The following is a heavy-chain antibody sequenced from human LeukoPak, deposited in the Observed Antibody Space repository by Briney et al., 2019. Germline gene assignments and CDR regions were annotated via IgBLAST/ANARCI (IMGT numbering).Heavy chain of an antibody. V-gene: IGHV3-33*01. J-gene: IGHJ5*02. CDR3: ARDDSSGLNWFDP. CDR2: IWYDGSNK. CDR1: GFTFSSYG. D-gene: IGHD6-19*01. Sequence: GGSLRLSCAASGFTFSSYGMHWVRQAPGKGLEWVAVIWYDGSNKYYADSVKGRLTISRDNSKNTLYLQMNSLRAEDTAVYYCARDDSSGLNWFDPWGQGTLVTVSS.